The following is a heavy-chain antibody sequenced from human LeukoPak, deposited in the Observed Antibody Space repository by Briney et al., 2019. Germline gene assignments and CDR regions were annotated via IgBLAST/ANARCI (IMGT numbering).Heavy chain of an antibody. CDR2: IWDDGNNK. J-gene: IGHJ4*02. V-gene: IGHV3-33*01. Sequence: GGSLRLSCAASGFTFTSYGMHWVRQAPGKGLDCVVLIWDDGNNKYYADSVKGRFTISRDNAKNLVYLQMNSLRAEDTAVYYCARPYDSNRDHSGYGYWGRGTLVTVSS. D-gene: IGHD5-12*01. CDR3: ARPYDSNRDHSGYGY. CDR1: GFTFTSYG.